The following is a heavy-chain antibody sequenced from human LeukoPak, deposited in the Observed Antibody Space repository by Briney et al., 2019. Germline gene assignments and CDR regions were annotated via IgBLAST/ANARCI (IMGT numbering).Heavy chain of an antibody. Sequence: GASVKFSCKVSGYTLTELSMHWVRQAPGKGLEWMGGFDPEDGETIYAQKFQGRVTMTEDTSTDTAYMELSSLRSEDTAVYYCATQDCSSTSCPYYWGQGTLVTVSS. J-gene: IGHJ4*02. D-gene: IGHD2-2*01. CDR2: FDPEDGET. CDR1: GYTLTELS. V-gene: IGHV1-24*01. CDR3: ATQDCSSTSCPYY.